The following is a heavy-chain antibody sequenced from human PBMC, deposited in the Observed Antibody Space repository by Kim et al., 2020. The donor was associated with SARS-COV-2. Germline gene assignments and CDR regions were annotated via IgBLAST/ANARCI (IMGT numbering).Heavy chain of an antibody. J-gene: IGHJ4*02. D-gene: IGHD6-19*01. CDR1: GFTFSSYS. CDR2: ISSSSSYI. Sequence: GSLRLSCAASGFTFSSYSMNWVRQAPGKGLEWVSSISSSSSYIYYADSVKVRFTISRDNAKNSLYLQMNSLRAEDTAVYYCARDGYSSGWIPFDYWGQGTLVTVSS. CDR3: ARDGYSSGWIPFDY. V-gene: IGHV3-21*01.